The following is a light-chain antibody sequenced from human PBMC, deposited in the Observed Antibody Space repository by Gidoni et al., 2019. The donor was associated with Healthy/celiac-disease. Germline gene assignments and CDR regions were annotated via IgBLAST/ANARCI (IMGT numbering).Light chain of an antibody. V-gene: IGKV3-20*01. CDR1: QSVSSSY. J-gene: IGKJ2*01. CDR3: QQYGSSLPMYT. Sequence: IVLTQSPVTLSLSPGERATLSCRASQSVSSSYLAWYQQKPGQAPRLLIYGASSRATGIPDRFSGSGSGTDFTLTISRLEPEDFAVYYCQQYGSSLPMYTFGQGTKLEIK. CDR2: GAS.